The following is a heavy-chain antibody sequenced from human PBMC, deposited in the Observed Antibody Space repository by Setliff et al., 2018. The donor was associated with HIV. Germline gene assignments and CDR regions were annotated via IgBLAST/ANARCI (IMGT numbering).Heavy chain of an antibody. CDR2: IYTSGNI. Sequence: TLSLTCTVSGGSISSGSYFWTWIRQPAGKGLEWIGRIYTSGNINYNPSLKNRVTISVDTSKTQFSLKLSSVTAADTAVYYCAREGSSTNYYDSNRSKNFDYWGQGTLVTVSS. D-gene: IGHD3-22*01. CDR1: GGSISSGSYF. J-gene: IGHJ4*02. CDR3: AREGSSTNYYDSNRSKNFDY. V-gene: IGHV4-61*02.